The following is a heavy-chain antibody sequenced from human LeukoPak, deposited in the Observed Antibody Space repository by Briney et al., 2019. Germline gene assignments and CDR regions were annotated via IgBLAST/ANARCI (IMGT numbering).Heavy chain of an antibody. CDR3: AREEFFGD. Sequence: QAGGSLRLSCAASGFTFSTYAMHWVRQAPGKGLEWVAVISYDGSNKYYADSVKGRFTISRDNSKNTLYLQMNSLRAEDTAVYYSAREEFFGDWGQGTLVIVSS. CDR1: GFTFSTYA. D-gene: IGHD3-10*01. CDR2: ISYDGSNK. J-gene: IGHJ4*02. V-gene: IGHV3-30*01.